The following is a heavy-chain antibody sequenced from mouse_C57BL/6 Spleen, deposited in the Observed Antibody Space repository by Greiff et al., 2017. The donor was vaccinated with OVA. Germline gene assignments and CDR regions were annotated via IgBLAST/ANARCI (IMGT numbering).Heavy chain of an antibody. CDR1: GYTFTSYT. Sequence: VKLQQSGAELARPGASVKMSCKASGYTFTSYTMHWVKQRPGQGLEWIGYINPSSGYTKSNQKFKDKATLTADKSSSTAYMQLSSLTSEDSAVYYCARSIYYDPYYAMDYWGQGTSVTVSS. J-gene: IGHJ4*01. D-gene: IGHD2-4*01. V-gene: IGHV1-4*01. CDR3: ARSIYYDPYYAMDY. CDR2: INPSSGYT.